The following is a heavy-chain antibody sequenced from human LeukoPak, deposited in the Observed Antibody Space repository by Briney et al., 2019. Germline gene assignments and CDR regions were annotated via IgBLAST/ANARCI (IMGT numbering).Heavy chain of an antibody. CDR2: INPNSGGT. J-gene: IGHJ4*02. CDR1: GYTFTCYY. Sequence: ASVKVSCKASGYTFTCYYMHWVRQAPGQGLEWMGWINPNSGGTNYAQKFQGRVTMTRDTSISTAYMELSRLRSDDTAVYYCARADWNDGEIDYWGQGTLVTVSS. CDR3: ARADWNDGEIDY. V-gene: IGHV1-2*02. D-gene: IGHD1-1*01.